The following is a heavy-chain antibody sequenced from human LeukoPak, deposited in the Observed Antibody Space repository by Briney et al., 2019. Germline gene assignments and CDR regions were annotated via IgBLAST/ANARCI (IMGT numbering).Heavy chain of an antibody. V-gene: IGHV4-39*07. CDR3: AREGYSSSWYYFDY. J-gene: IGHJ4*02. Sequence: SETLSLTSTVSGGSISSSSYYWGWIRQPPGKGLEWIGSIYYSGSTYYNPSLKSRVTMSVDTSKNQCSLKLSSVTAADTAVYYCAREGYSSSWYYFDYWGQGTLVTVSS. D-gene: IGHD6-13*01. CDR1: GGSISSSSYY. CDR2: IYYSGST.